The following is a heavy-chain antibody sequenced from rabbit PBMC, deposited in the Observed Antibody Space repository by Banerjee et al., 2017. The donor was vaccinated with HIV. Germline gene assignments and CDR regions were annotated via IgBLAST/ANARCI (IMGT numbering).Heavy chain of an antibody. D-gene: IGHD7-1*01. CDR2: INTSSGNT. CDR3: ARGGYADYPGYGYVFGL. CDR1: GFSFSNKYV. V-gene: IGHV1S45*01. Sequence: QEQLEESGGDLVKPEGSLTLTCTASGFSFSNKYVMCWVRQAPGKGLEWIACINTSSGNTVYATWAKGRFTISKTSSTTVTLQMTNLTAADTATYFCARGGYADYPGYGYVFGLWGQGTLVTVS. J-gene: IGHJ3*01.